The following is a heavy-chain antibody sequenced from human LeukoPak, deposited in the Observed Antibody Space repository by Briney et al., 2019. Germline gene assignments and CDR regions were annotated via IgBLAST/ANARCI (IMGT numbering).Heavy chain of an antibody. V-gene: IGHV3-33*01. CDR1: GFTFSSYG. Sequence: GGSLRLSCAASGFTFSSYGMHWVRQAPGKGLEWVAVIWYDGSNKYYADSVKGRFTISRDNSENTLYLQMNSLRAEDTAVYYCARDRQQLANWFDPWGQGTLVTVFS. CDR2: IWYDGSNK. J-gene: IGHJ5*02. D-gene: IGHD6-13*01. CDR3: ARDRQQLANWFDP.